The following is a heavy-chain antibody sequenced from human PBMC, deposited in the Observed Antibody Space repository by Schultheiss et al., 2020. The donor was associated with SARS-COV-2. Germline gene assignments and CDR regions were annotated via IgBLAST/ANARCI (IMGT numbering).Heavy chain of an antibody. J-gene: IGHJ4*02. Sequence: SETLSLTCTVSGGSISSGDYYWGWIRQPPGKGLEWIGSIYHSGSTYYNPSLKSRVTISVDTSKNQFSLKLSSVTAADTAVYYCARVHIVVVVAATGSDYFDYWGQGTLVTVSS. V-gene: IGHV4-39*07. CDR3: ARVHIVVVVAATGSDYFDY. D-gene: IGHD2-15*01. CDR1: GGSISSGDYY. CDR2: IYHSGST.